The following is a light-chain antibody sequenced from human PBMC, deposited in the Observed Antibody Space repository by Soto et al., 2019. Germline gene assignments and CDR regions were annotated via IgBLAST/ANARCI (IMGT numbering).Light chain of an antibody. CDR1: SSDVGGYNY. CDR3: SSYTTISTYV. J-gene: IGLJ1*01. CDR2: DVR. V-gene: IGLV2-14*01. Sequence: QSALTQPASVSGSPGQSITISCTGTSSDVGGYNYVSWYQQHPGKAPKLMIYDVRNRPSGVSNRCSGSKSVNTASLTLSGLQAEYESDYYCSSYTTISTYVFGTGTKLTVL.